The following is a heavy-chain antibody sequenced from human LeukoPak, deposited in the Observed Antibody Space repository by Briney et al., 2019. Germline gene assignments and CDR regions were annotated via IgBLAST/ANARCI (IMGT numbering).Heavy chain of an antibody. CDR2: INPSGGST. CDR1: GYTFTSYY. Sequence: ASVKVSCKASGYTFTSYYMHWVRQAPGQGLEWMGIINPSGGSTSYAQKFQGRVTMTRDTSTSTVYMELSSLRSEDTAVYYCARGELLKVFYYYYYMDVWGKGTTVTVSS. J-gene: IGHJ6*03. D-gene: IGHD1-26*01. V-gene: IGHV1-46*01. CDR3: ARGELLKVFYYYYYMDV.